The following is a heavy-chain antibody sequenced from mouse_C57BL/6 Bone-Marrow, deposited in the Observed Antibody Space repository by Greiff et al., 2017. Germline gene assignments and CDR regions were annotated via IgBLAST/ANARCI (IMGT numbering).Heavy chain of an antibody. CDR2: IDPSDSET. J-gene: IGHJ3*01. V-gene: IGHV1-52*01. D-gene: IGHD1-1*01. CDR3: ARGCGSSYEFAY. Sequence: QVQLQQPGAELVRPGSSVKLSCKASGYTFTSYWMHWVKQRPIQGLEWIGNIDPSDSETHYNQKFKDKATLTVDKSSSTAYMQLSSLTSEDSAVYYCARGCGSSYEFAYWGQGTLVTVSA. CDR1: GYTFTSYW.